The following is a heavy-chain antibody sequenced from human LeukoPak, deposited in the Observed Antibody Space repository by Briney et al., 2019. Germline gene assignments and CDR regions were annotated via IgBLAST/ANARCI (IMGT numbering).Heavy chain of an antibody. D-gene: IGHD3-16*01. CDR2: IYSGGST. CDR1: GFTVSSNY. CDR3: AKGGNSPFDY. Sequence: PGGSLRLSCAASGFTVSSNYMSWVRQAPGKGLEWVSVIYSGGSTYYADPVKGRFTISRDNAKNSLYLQMNSLRAEDTALYYCAKGGNSPFDYWGQGTLVTVSS. J-gene: IGHJ4*02. V-gene: IGHV3-53*05.